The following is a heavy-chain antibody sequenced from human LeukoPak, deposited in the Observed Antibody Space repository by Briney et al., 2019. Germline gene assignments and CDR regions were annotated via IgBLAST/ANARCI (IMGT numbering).Heavy chain of an antibody. CDR3: ASTDCSNTNCFGANWFDP. J-gene: IGHJ5*02. CDR1: GGSISSYY. CDR2: IYYSGST. D-gene: IGHD2-2*01. V-gene: IGHV4-59*04. Sequence: SETLSLTCTVSGGSISSYYWSWIRQPPGRGLEWIGYIYYSGSTYYNPSLKSRATISIDTPKSQFSLKLNSVTAADTAEYFCASTDCSNTNCFGANWFDPWGQGTLVTVSS.